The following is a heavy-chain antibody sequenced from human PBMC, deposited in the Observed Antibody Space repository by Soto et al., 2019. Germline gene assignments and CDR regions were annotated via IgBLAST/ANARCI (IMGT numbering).Heavy chain of an antibody. Sequence: TLSLTCTVSGGSISSGDYYWSWIRQPPGKGLEWIGYIYYSGSTYYNPSLKSRVTISVDTSKNQFSLKLSSVTAADTAVYYCARERTDGSRLDPWGQGTLVTVS. CDR2: IYYSGST. V-gene: IGHV4-30-4*01. CDR3: ARERTDGSRLDP. CDR1: GGSISSGDYY. J-gene: IGHJ5*02. D-gene: IGHD6-13*01.